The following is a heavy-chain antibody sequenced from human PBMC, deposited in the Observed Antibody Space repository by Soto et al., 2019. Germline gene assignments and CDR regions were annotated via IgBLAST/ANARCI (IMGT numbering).Heavy chain of an antibody. J-gene: IGHJ6*02. Sequence: GESLKISCKGSGYSFTSYWISWVRQMPGKGLEWMGRIDPSDSYTNYSPSFQGHVTISADRSISTAYLQWSSLKASDTAMYYCARLDVDTAIQSPGYYYYYYGMDVWGQGTTVTVS. CDR1: GYSFTSYW. CDR3: ARLDVDTAIQSPGYYYYYYGMDV. V-gene: IGHV5-10-1*01. CDR2: IDPSDSYT. D-gene: IGHD5-18*01.